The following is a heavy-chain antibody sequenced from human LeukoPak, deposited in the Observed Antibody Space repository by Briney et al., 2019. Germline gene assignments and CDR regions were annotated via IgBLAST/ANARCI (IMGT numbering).Heavy chain of an antibody. CDR1: GFTFSSYG. CDR2: TRYDGSNK. CDR3: AKTRDSGVYMDV. J-gene: IGHJ6*03. Sequence: GGSLRLSCAASGFTFSSYGMHWVRQAPGKGLEWVTFTRYDGSNKYYADSVKGRFTISRDNSKNTLYLQMNSLRAEDTAVYYCAKTRDSGVYMDVWGKGTTVTVSS. V-gene: IGHV3-30*02. D-gene: IGHD7-27*01.